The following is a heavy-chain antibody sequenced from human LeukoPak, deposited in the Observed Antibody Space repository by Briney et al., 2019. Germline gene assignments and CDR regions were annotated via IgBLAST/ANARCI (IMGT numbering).Heavy chain of an antibody. V-gene: IGHV3-74*01. CDR3: ARDRYYMDV. J-gene: IGHJ6*03. CDR2: INSAGTST. CDR1: EYTFNSYW. Sequence: GGSLRLSCVASEYTFNSYWMHWVRQAPGKGLVWVSRINSAGTSTNYADSLKGRFTISRDNAKNTLYLQMNSLGPEDTAVYYCARDRYYMDVWGKGTTVTVSS.